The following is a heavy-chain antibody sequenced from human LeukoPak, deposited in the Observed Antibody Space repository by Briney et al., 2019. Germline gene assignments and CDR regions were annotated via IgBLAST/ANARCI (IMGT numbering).Heavy chain of an antibody. Sequence: SETLSLTCTVSGGSISSGSYYWSWIRQPAGKGLEWIGRINTSGSTNYNPSLKSRVTISVDTSKNQFSLKLRSVTAADTAVYYCARDYYDGIGYYYFDYWGQGTLVTVSS. CDR1: GGSISSGSYY. V-gene: IGHV4-61*02. J-gene: IGHJ4*02. D-gene: IGHD3-22*01. CDR2: INTSGST. CDR3: ARDYYDGIGYYYFDY.